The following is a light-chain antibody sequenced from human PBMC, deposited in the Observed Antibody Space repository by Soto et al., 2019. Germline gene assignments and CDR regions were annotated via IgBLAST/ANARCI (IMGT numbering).Light chain of an antibody. CDR2: DAS. CDR1: QSVSSY. V-gene: IGKV3-11*01. CDR3: QQRSNSMT. J-gene: IGKJ1*01. Sequence: EIVLTQSPATLSLSPGERATLSCRASQSVSSYLAWYQQKPGQAPRLLIYDASNRATGLPARLSGSGSGTDLTLSISILEPEDFAVYYCQQRSNSMTFGKGTKVEIK.